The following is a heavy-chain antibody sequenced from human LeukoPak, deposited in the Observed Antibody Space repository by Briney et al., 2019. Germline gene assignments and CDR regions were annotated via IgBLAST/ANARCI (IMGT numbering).Heavy chain of an antibody. V-gene: IGHV3-48*03. CDR2: ISSGGSTI. Sequence: GGSLRLSCAASEFTFSSYEMNWVRQAPGKGLQWISYISSGGSTIYYADSVKGRFTISRDKAKNSLYLQMNSLRAEDTAVYYCARDSRDSSGYYRDFDYWGQGTLVTVSS. D-gene: IGHD3-22*01. CDR3: ARDSRDSSGYYRDFDY. J-gene: IGHJ4*02. CDR1: EFTFSSYE.